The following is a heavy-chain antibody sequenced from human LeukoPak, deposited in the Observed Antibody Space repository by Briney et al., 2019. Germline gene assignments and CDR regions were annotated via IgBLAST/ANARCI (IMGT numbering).Heavy chain of an antibody. Sequence: SVKVSCKASGGTFSSYAISWVRQAPGQGLEWMGGIIPIFGTANYAQKFQGRVTITADESTSTAYMELSSLRSEDTAVYYCARGGMATIAFYYWGQGTLVTVSS. D-gene: IGHD5-24*01. CDR2: IIPIFGTA. V-gene: IGHV1-69*13. CDR3: ARGGMATIAFYY. J-gene: IGHJ4*02. CDR1: GGTFSSYA.